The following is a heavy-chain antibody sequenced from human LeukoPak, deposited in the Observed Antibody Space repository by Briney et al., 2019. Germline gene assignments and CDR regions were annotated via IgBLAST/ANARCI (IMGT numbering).Heavy chain of an antibody. CDR3: ARSTRDSRGYYNTLDY. CDR2: INSDGSST. CDR1: GFSLRTYW. D-gene: IGHD3-22*01. J-gene: IGHJ4*02. Sequence: GSLRLSCAASGFSLRTYWMHWVRHVPGKGLEWLSRINSDGSSTTYADSVKGRFTISRDNAKNTLYLQLNSLRAEDTAVYYCARSTRDSRGYYNTLDYWGQGTLVTVSS. V-gene: IGHV3-74*01.